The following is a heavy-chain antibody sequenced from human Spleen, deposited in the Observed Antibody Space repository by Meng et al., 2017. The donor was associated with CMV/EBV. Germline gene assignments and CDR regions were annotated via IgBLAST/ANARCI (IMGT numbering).Heavy chain of an antibody. V-gene: IGHV3-33*06. D-gene: IGHD3-22*01. CDR2: IWYDGSNK. CDR1: GFTFSSYG. J-gene: IGHJ6*02. CDR3: AKDTEYYFDSGQPYYYYGMDI. Sequence: ALRLSCAASGFTFSSYGMYWIRQTPGKGLEWVAVIWYDGSNKYYADSVQGRFTISRDNSKDTLYLQMNSLRAEDTAVYYCAKDTEYYFDSGQPYYYYGMDIWGQGTTVTVSS.